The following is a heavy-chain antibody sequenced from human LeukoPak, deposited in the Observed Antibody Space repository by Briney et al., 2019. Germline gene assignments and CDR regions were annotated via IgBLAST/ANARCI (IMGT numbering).Heavy chain of an antibody. CDR3: ARGMVRGVKNYYYYGMDV. CDR1: GGSFSGYY. Sequence: SETLSLTCAVYGGSFSGYYWSWIRQPPGKGLEWIGEINHSGSTNYNPSFKSRVTISVDTSKNQFSLKLSSVTAADTAVYYCARGMVRGVKNYYYYGMDVWGQGTTVTVSS. D-gene: IGHD3-10*01. CDR2: INHSGST. V-gene: IGHV4-34*01. J-gene: IGHJ6*02.